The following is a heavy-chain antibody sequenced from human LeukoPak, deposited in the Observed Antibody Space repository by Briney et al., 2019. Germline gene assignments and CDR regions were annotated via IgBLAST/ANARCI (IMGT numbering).Heavy chain of an antibody. V-gene: IGHV3-23*01. J-gene: IGHJ4*02. CDR1: GFTFSSFA. CDR3: AKDPYGTRYFDY. CDR2: LSGSGGDT. Sequence: GGSLRLSCAASGFTFSSFAMSWVRQAPGKGLEWVSSLSGSGGDTYYADSVKGRFTISRDNSKNTVYLQMNSLRAEDTAVYYCAKDPYGTRYFDYWGQGTLVTVSS. D-gene: IGHD2-2*01.